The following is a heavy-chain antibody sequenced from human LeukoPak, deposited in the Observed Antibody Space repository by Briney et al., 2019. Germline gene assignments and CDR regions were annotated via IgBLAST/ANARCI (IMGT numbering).Heavy chain of an antibody. D-gene: IGHD4-17*01. CDR3: TRLALVTTSGAFSDY. V-gene: IGHV3-23*01. CDR2: IVHIGTGT. CDR1: ESTFSSHD. J-gene: IGHJ4*02. Sequence: XGSLRLSCAASESTFSSHDMRWVRQAPGKGLEWVSSIVHIGTGTYYADSVKGRFTISRDNSKNTLFLQMNSLSAEDTAVYYCTRLALVTTSGAFSDYWGQGTLVTVSS.